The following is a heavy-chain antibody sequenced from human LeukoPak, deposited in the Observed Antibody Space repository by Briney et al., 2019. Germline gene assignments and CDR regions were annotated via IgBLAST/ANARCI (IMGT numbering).Heavy chain of an antibody. J-gene: IGHJ6*03. CDR3: ARDGAAAGTELTVQFHYMDV. CDR2: ISSSSSYI. D-gene: IGHD6-13*01. Sequence: PGGSLRLSCAASGFTFSDYYMSWIRQAPGKGLEWVSSISSSSSYIYYADSVKGRFTISRDNAKNSLYLQMNSLRAEDTAVYYCARDGAAAGTELTVQFHYMDVWGKGTTVTVSS. CDR1: GFTFSDYY. V-gene: IGHV3-11*06.